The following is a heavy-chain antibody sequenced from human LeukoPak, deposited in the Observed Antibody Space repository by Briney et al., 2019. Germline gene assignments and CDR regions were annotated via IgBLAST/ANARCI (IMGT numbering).Heavy chain of an antibody. Sequence: GASVKVSCKASGGTFSSYAISWVRQAPGQRLEWMGGIIPIFGTANYAQKFQGRVTITTDESTSTAYMELSSLRSEDTAVYYCAREMVRSSGFDPWGQGTLVTVSS. D-gene: IGHD3-3*01. J-gene: IGHJ5*02. CDR2: IIPIFGTA. CDR3: AREMVRSSGFDP. V-gene: IGHV1-69*05. CDR1: GGTFSSYA.